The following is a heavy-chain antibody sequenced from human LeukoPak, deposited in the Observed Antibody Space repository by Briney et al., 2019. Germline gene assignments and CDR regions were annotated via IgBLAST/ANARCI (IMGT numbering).Heavy chain of an antibody. CDR3: ARDPGYGSSPRTGFDY. Sequence: GGSLRLSCAASGFTFSSYSMNWVRQAPGKGLEWVSSISSSSSYIYYADSVKGRFTISRDNAKNSLYLQMNSLRAEDTAVYFCARDPGYGSSPRTGFDYWGQGTLVTVSS. CDR2: ISSSSSYI. CDR1: GFTFSSYS. J-gene: IGHJ4*01. D-gene: IGHD3-10*01. V-gene: IGHV3-21*04.